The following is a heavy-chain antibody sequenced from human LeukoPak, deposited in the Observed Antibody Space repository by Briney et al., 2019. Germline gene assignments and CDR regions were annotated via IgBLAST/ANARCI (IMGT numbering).Heavy chain of an antibody. D-gene: IGHD2/OR15-2a*01. V-gene: IGHV4-4*02. CDR1: GGSIDITNY. CDR3: TRENRPFCPFAY. Sequence: PSGTLSLTCGVSGGSIDITNYWRWVRQAPGKGLEWIGEISHGGTTNYNPSLRSRVAMSLDRANNQFSLSLTSVTAADTAVYYCTRENRPFCPFAYWGQGVLVTVSS. CDR2: ISHGGTT. J-gene: IGHJ4*02.